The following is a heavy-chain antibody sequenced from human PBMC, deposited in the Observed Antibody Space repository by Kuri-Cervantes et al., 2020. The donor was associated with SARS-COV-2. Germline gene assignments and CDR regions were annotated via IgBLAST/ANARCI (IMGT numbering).Heavy chain of an antibody. D-gene: IGHD4-17*01. Sequence: GESLKISCAASGFTFSSYAMSWVRQAPGKGLEWVAVISYDGSNKYYADSVKGRFTISRDNSKDTLYLQMNSLRAGDTAVYFCARDRKTPVTTRLGYYFGMDVWGQGTTVTVSS. J-gene: IGHJ6*02. V-gene: IGHV3-30*03. CDR1: GFTFSSYA. CDR3: ARDRKTPVTTRLGYYFGMDV. CDR2: ISYDGSNK.